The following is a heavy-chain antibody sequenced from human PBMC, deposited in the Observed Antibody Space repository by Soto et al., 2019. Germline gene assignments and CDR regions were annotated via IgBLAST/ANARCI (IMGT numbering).Heavy chain of an antibody. V-gene: IGHV4-59*01. CDR1: GGSISSYY. CDR2: IYYSGST. J-gene: IGHJ5*02. CDR3: ARGPAWPENWFDP. Sequence: SETLSLTCTVSGGSISSYYWSWIRHPPGKGLEWIGYIYYSGSTNYNPSLKSRVTISVDTSKNQFSLKLSSVTAADTAVYYCARGPAWPENWFDPWGQGTLVTVSS.